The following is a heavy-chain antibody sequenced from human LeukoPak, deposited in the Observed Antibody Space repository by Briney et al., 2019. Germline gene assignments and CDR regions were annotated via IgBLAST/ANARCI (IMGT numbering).Heavy chain of an antibody. CDR2: INPNSGGT. D-gene: IGHD1-26*01. CDR1: GYTFTGYY. V-gene: IGHV1-2*02. CDR3: AREPLVGATNFDY. J-gene: IGHJ4*02. Sequence: GASVTVSCKASGYTFTGYYMHWVRQAPGQGLEWMGWINPNSGGTNYAQKFQGRVTMTRDTSISTAYMELSRLRSDDTAVYYCAREPLVGATNFDYWGQGTLVTVSS.